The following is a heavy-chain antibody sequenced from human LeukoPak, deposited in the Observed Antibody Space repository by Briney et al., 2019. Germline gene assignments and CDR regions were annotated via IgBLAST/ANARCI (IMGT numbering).Heavy chain of an antibody. CDR2: ISRSRSYI. CDR1: GFTFSSYS. Sequence: GGSLRLFCAASGFTFSSYSVNWVRQAPGTGLEWGSAISRSRSYIYYADSVKGRFTISRDNAKNSLYLQMNSLRAEDTAVYYCARDPATPFDFWSGYYPQYMDVWGQGTTVTVSS. J-gene: IGHJ6*02. D-gene: IGHD3-3*01. V-gene: IGHV3-21*01. CDR3: ARDPATPFDFWSGYYPQYMDV.